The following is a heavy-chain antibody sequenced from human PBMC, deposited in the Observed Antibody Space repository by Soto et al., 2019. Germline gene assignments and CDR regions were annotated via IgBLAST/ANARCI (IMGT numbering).Heavy chain of an antibody. Sequence: QVQLEESGPGLVKASQTLSLTCTVSGGSVSSPDSYWSWIRQAPGKGLEWVGHIYHSGTTYYNPSLRGRLSISVYRTKDQFSMTLTSVTAADKAFYLCARGKLSGHPTPPHDYGGQGTLVTVSS. CDR2: IYHSGTT. CDR3: ARGKLSGHPTPPHDY. D-gene: IGHD1-1*01. V-gene: IGHV4-30-4*01. J-gene: IGHJ4*02. CDR1: GGSVSSPDSY.